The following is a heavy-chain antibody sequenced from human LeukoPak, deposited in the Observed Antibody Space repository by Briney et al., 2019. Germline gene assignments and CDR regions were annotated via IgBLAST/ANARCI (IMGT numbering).Heavy chain of an antibody. D-gene: IGHD5-18*01. V-gene: IGHV4-4*07. CDR3: AREGYSYGFNY. J-gene: IGHJ4*02. Sequence: SETLSLTCTVSGGSISSYYWSWIRQPAGKGLEWIGRIYTSGSTYYNPSLKSRVTISVDTSKNQFSLKLSSVTAADTAVYYCAREGYSYGFNYWGQGTLVTVSS. CDR1: GGSISSYY. CDR2: IYTSGST.